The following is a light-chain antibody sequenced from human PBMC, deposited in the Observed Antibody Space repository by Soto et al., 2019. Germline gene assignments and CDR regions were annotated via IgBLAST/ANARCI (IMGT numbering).Light chain of an antibody. CDR3: ATWDDSLNGV. V-gene: IGLV1-47*01. Sequence: QSVLTQPPSASGTPGQRVTVSCSGSNSNIGRNHVYWYQQLPGTAPKLLIYSSSERPSGVPDRFSGSKSGTSASLAISGLRSDDEADYYCATWDDSLNGVFGGGTKVTVL. CDR2: SSS. J-gene: IGLJ3*02. CDR1: NSNIGRNH.